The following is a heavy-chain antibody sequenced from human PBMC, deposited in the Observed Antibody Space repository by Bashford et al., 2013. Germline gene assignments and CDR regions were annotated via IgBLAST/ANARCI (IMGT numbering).Heavy chain of an antibody. J-gene: IGHJ5*02. CDR2: IHSGGRT. V-gene: IGHV4-59*01. D-gene: IGHD3-16*01. CDR3: AKDVGGQRNCFDP. Sequence: SETLSLTCTVSGGSMNGGYWSWIRQAPGKGLEWIAYIHSGGRTNYNSVLKSRVNISVETPASVFFLKLTSVTAADTAIYYCAKDVGGQRNCFDPGAGNLVTVSS. CDR1: GGSMNGGY.